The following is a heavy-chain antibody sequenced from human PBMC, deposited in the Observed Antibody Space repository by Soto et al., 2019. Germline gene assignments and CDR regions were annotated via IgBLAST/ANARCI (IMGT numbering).Heavy chain of an antibody. CDR3: ARSVVVAATLAEYFQH. V-gene: IGHV1-69*12. J-gene: IGHJ1*01. CDR1: GGTFSSYA. Sequence: QVQLVQSGAEVKKPGSSVKVSCKASGGTFSSYAISWVRQAPGQGLEWMGGIIPIFGTANYAQKFQGRVTITADDSPSTAYMELSSLRSEDTAVYYCARSVVVAATLAEYFQHWGQGTLVTVSS. D-gene: IGHD2-15*01. CDR2: IIPIFGTA.